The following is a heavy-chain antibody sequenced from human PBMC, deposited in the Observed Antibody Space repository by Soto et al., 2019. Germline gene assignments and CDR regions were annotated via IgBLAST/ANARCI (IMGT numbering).Heavy chain of an antibody. J-gene: IGHJ6*02. D-gene: IGHD1-26*01. CDR3: ASDLVGASDSYGLDV. Sequence: QVQLVESGGGVVQPGRSLRLSCAASGFTCSHYGMHWVRQAPGKGLEWVAIIWHDGNNKYYADSVRGRFIISRDNSKNRLYLQMNSLRAEDTAVYYCASDLVGASDSYGLDVWGQGTPVTVSS. V-gene: IGHV3-33*01. CDR2: IWHDGNNK. CDR1: GFTCSHYG.